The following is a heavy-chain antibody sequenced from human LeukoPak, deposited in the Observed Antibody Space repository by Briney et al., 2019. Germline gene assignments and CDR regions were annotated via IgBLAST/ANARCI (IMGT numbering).Heavy chain of an antibody. Sequence: GGSLRLSCAASGFTFSSYCMHWVRQAPGKGLEWVAVVWHDGSNIQYVDSVKGRFTISRDNSKNTLYLQMNSLTAEDTAVYYCARGGYSGTYYFDYWGQGTLVTVSS. CDR1: GFTFSSYC. J-gene: IGHJ4*02. CDR2: VWHDGSNI. V-gene: IGHV3-33*01. CDR3: ARGGYSGTYYFDY. D-gene: IGHD1-26*01.